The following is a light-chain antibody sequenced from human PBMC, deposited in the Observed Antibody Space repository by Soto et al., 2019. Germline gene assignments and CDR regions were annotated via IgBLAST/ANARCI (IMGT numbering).Light chain of an antibody. J-gene: IGKJ4*01. CDR2: DAS. CDR3: QQANSFPLT. CDR1: QTISNW. Sequence: DIQMTQSPSTLSASVGDRVTISCRASQTISNWLAWYQQKPGKAPKLLIYDASSLHSGVPSRFSGSGSGTDFTLTISSLQPEDFATYYCQQANSFPLTFGGGTKVEIK. V-gene: IGKV1-12*01.